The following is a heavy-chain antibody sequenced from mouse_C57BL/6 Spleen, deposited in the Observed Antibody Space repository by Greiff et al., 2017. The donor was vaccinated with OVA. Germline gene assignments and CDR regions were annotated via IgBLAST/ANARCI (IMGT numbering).Heavy chain of an antibody. Sequence: VQRVESGAELARPGASVKLSCKASGYTFTSYGISWVKQRTGQGLEWIGEIYPRSGNTYYNEKFKGKATLTADKSSSTAYMELRSLTSEDSAVYVCARFQTAQATWAMDYWGQGTSVTVSS. CDR2: IYPRSGNT. J-gene: IGHJ4*01. D-gene: IGHD3-2*02. V-gene: IGHV1-81*01. CDR1: GYTFTSYG. CDR3: ARFQTAQATWAMDY.